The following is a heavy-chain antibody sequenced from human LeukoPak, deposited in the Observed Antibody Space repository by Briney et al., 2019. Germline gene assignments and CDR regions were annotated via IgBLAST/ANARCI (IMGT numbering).Heavy chain of an antibody. Sequence: SETLSLTCTVSGGSISSGGYYWSWIRQPPGKGLEWIGSIYYSGSTYYNPSLKSRVTISVDTSKNQFSLKLSSVTAADTAVYYCARRSEMATIDFDYWGQGTLVTVSS. CDR1: GGSISSGGYY. V-gene: IGHV4-39*01. J-gene: IGHJ4*02. CDR2: IYYSGST. D-gene: IGHD5-24*01. CDR3: ARRSEMATIDFDY.